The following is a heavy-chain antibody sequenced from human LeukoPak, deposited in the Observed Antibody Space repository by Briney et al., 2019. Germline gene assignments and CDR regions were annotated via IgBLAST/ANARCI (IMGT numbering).Heavy chain of an antibody. D-gene: IGHD3-22*01. CDR1: GGSFSGYY. Sequence: SETLSLTCAVYGGSFSGYYWSWIRQPPGKGLEWIGEINHSGSTNYSPSLKSRVTISVDTSKNQFSLKLSSVTAADTAVYYCARGWRYYDSSGYYLFDYWGQGTLVTVSS. J-gene: IGHJ4*02. CDR3: ARGWRYYDSSGYYLFDY. V-gene: IGHV4-34*01. CDR2: INHSGST.